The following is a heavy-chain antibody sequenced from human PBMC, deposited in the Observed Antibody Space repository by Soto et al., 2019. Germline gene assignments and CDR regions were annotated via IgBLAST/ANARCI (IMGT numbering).Heavy chain of an antibody. V-gene: IGHV1-3*05. D-gene: IGHD1-26*01. J-gene: IGHJ4*02. Sequence: QVQLVQSGAEEKKPGASVKVSCKASGYTFTSYAMHWVRQAPGQRLEWMGWINAGNGNTKYSQKFQVRGTITRDTSASTAYMELSSLRSEDTAVFYCARSPSIVPFDYWGQGTLVTVSS. CDR1: GYTFTSYA. CDR3: ARSPSIVPFDY. CDR2: INAGNGNT.